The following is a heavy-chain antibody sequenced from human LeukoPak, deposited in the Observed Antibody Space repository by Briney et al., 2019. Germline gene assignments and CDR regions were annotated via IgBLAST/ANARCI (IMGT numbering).Heavy chain of an antibody. D-gene: IGHD2-8*01. V-gene: IGHV4-39*01. J-gene: IGHJ4*02. Sequence: SEALSLTCTVSSGSISSSNYFWGWIRQPPGKGLEWIGSIYYSGSTYYNPSLKSRVTISVDTSKNQFSLKLRSVIAADTAVYYCARRFSVTNSLYRPFDYWGRGILVTVSS. CDR2: IYYSGST. CDR1: SGSISSSNYF. CDR3: ARRFSVTNSLYRPFDY.